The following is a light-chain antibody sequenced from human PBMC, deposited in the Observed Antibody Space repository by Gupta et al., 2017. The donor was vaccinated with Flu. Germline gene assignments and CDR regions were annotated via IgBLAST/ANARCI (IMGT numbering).Light chain of an antibody. CDR3: QSYDSSLSGYV. V-gene: IGLV1-40*01. Sequence: SVLTQPPSVSVAPGQRVTISCAGSSSNIGAGYDVHWYQQFPGTAPKVLICGNNNRPSGVPDRFSGSKSGTSTSLAITGLQAEDEADYYCQSYDSSLSGYVFGTGTKVTVL. CDR2: GNN. J-gene: IGLJ1*01. CDR1: SSNIGAGYD.